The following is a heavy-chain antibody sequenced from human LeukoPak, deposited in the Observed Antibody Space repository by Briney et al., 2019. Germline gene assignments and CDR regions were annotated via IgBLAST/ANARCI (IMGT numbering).Heavy chain of an antibody. D-gene: IGHD1-26*01. V-gene: IGHV3-7*03. Sequence: PGGSLRLSCAASGFSFSSYWMSWVRQAPGKGLEWVATMNEDGSAKYYVASVKGRFTISRDNAKNSLYLQMNGLRVEDAAMYYCARDVPPPGTMDCWGQGALVIVSS. CDR2: MNEDGSAK. J-gene: IGHJ4*02. CDR1: GFSFSSYW. CDR3: ARDVPPPGTMDC.